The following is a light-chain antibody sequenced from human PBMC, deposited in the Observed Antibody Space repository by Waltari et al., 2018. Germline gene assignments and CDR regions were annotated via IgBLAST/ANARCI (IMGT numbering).Light chain of an antibody. Sequence: VLTQSPSTLSLSPGERVHLSCRASHSFSSRYLAWYQQKPGQAPRILIFGSMNRATGIPDRFSGSGLATDFTFTISRLEPEDSAVYYCQQYGSTPWTFGQGTKVEIK. J-gene: IGKJ1*01. CDR3: QQYGSTPWT. CDR2: GSM. CDR1: HSFSSRY. V-gene: IGKV3-20*01.